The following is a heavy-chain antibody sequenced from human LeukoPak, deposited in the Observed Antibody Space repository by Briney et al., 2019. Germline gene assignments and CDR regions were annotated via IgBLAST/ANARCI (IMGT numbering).Heavy chain of an antibody. CDR3: ARDSPYSSSWYAARY. J-gene: IGHJ4*02. CDR2: IYYSGST. V-gene: IGHV4-61*01. CDR1: GGPVSSGSYY. Sequence: SSETLSLTCTVSGGPVSSGSYYWSWIRQPPGKGLEWIGYIYYSGSTNYNPSLKSRVTISVDTSKNQFSLKLSSVTAADTAVYYCARDSPYSSSWYAARYWGQGALVTVSS. D-gene: IGHD6-13*01.